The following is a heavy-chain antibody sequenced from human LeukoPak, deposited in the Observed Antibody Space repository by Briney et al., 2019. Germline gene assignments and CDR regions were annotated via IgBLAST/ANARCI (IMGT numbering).Heavy chain of an antibody. CDR3: AGRSIFGVVSLEDY. J-gene: IGHJ4*02. CDR1: GGSISSGGYY. Sequence: PSQTLSLTCTVSGGSISSGGYYWSWIRQHPGKGLEWIGYIYYSGSTYYNPSLKSRVTMSVDTSKSQFSLKLSSVTAADTAVYYCAGRSIFGVVSLEDYWGQGTLVTVSS. D-gene: IGHD3-3*01. CDR2: IYYSGST. V-gene: IGHV4-31*03.